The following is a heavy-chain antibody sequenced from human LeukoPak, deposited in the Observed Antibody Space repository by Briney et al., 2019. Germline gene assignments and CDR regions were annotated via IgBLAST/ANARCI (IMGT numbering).Heavy chain of an antibody. CDR3: VKARSGSWYTGNYYFDY. Sequence: GGSLRLSCSASGFTFSSYAMHWVRQAPGEGLEYVSGINSDGGSTYYADSVKGRFTISRDNSKNTLYLQMSSLRAEDTAVYYCVKARSGSWYTGNYYFDYWGQGTLVTVSS. CDR2: INSDGGST. D-gene: IGHD6-13*01. J-gene: IGHJ4*02. V-gene: IGHV3-64D*06. CDR1: GFTFSSYA.